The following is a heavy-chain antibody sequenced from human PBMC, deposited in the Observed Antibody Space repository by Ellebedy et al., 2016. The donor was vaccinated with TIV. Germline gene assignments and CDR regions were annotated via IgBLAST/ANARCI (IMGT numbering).Heavy chain of an antibody. Sequence: ASVKVSCXASGYTFIGYYMHWVRQAPGQGLEWMGWINSNSGGTRYAQKFQGRVTMTRDTSINTAYMELSGLTSDDTAVYYCAREGTGSGYDWYSLDVWGQGTTVTVFS. J-gene: IGHJ6*02. V-gene: IGHV1-2*02. CDR1: GYTFIGYY. D-gene: IGHD5-12*01. CDR3: AREGTGSGYDWYSLDV. CDR2: INSNSGGT.